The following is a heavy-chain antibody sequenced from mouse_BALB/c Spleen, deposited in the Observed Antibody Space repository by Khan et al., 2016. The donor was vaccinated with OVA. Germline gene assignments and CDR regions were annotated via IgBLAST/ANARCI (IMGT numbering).Heavy chain of an antibody. V-gene: IGHV5-6*01. CDR1: GFTFSTYG. CDR3: ARHWVGVMDY. CDR2: ISSGGTYT. Sequence: EVALVESGGDLVKPGGSLKLSCTASGFTFSTYGMSWVRQTPDKRLEWVATISSGGTYTYYPDSVMERLTISRDNAKNTLYLQMISLRLEDTAMYYCARHWVGVMDYWGQGTSVTVSS. D-gene: IGHD1-1*01. J-gene: IGHJ4*01.